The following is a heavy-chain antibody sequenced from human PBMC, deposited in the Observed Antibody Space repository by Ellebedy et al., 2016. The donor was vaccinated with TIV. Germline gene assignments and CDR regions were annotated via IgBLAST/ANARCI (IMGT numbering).Heavy chain of an antibody. D-gene: IGHD5-24*01. Sequence: PGGSLRLSCATSGFTFSNSGMNWVRQVPGKGLEWISYITGGSTAIYYADSVKGRFTISRDNAKNSLYLQMNSLRAEDTAVYYCTSDRWPHYADYWGQGTLVTVSS. CDR2: ITGGSTAI. CDR3: TSDRWPHYADY. V-gene: IGHV3-48*04. J-gene: IGHJ4*02. CDR1: GFTFSNSG.